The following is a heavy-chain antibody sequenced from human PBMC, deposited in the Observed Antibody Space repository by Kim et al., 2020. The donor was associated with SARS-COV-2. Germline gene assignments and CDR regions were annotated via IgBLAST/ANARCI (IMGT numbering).Heavy chain of an antibody. D-gene: IGHD5-12*01. CDR3: ARDLGGYDRLRTTGMFY. J-gene: IGHJ4*02. V-gene: IGHV3-30*01. Sequence: VKGRFTISRDNSKNALYLQMNGLRAEDTAVYYCARDLGGYDRLRTTGMFYWGQGTLVTVSS.